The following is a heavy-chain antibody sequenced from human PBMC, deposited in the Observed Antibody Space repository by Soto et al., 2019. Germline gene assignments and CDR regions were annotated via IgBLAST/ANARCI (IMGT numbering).Heavy chain of an antibody. Sequence: SGPTLVNPTQTLTLTCTFSGFSLSTSGVGVGWIRQPPGKALEWLALIYWDDDKRYIPSLKSRLTITKDTSKNQVVLTMTNMDPVDTATYYCAHLDVVNSGSYYFDYWGQGTLVTVSS. CDR3: AHLDVVNSGSYYFDY. D-gene: IGHD1-26*01. J-gene: IGHJ4*02. CDR1: GFSLSTSGVG. V-gene: IGHV2-5*02. CDR2: IYWDDDK.